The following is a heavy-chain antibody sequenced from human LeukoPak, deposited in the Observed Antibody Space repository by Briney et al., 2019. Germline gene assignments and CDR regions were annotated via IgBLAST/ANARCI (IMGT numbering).Heavy chain of an antibody. CDR1: GFTFSSYW. Sequence: GVSLRLSCAASGFTFSSYWMHWVRQGPGKGLVWVSRINRDGSSTNYADSVKGRFTISRDNAKNTLYLQMNSLRVEDTAVYYCARETSGWPNWFDPWGQGTLVT. D-gene: IGHD6-19*01. V-gene: IGHV3-74*01. CDR2: INRDGSST. CDR3: ARETSGWPNWFDP. J-gene: IGHJ5*02.